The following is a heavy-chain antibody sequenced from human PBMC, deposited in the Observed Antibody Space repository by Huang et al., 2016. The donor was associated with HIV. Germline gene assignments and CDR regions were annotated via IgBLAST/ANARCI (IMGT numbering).Heavy chain of an antibody. CDR1: GYSFTTYA. CDR2: VNPGNGNT. J-gene: IGHJ4*02. D-gene: IGHD2-21*01. V-gene: IGHV1-3*01. CDR3: AREFVIFGAPLWPAY. Sequence: QVQLVQSGAEVKKPGASVKGSCKASGYSFTTYALHWVRQAPGHRLEWMGWVNPGNGNTNYSQKFQGRVTSTRDTSASTVYMEVSSLTFEDTAVYYCAREFVIFGAPLWPAYWGQGTLISVSS.